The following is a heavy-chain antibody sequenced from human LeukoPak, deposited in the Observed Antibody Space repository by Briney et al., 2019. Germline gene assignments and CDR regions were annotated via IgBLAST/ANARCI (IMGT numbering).Heavy chain of an antibody. V-gene: IGHV1-2*02. Sequence: GASVKVSCKASGYSFTGYYIHWVRQAPGQGLEWVGWINPNNGDTNYAQKFQGRVTMTRDTSISTAYMELSRLRSDDTAVYYCARDQEGCSSTSCYTAEYWGQGTLVTVSS. CDR2: INPNNGDT. CDR1: GYSFTGYY. CDR3: ARDQEGCSSTSCYTAEY. J-gene: IGHJ4*02. D-gene: IGHD2-2*02.